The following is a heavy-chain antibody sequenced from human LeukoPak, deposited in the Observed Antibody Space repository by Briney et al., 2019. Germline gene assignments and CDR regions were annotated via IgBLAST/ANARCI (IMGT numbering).Heavy chain of an antibody. D-gene: IGHD5-18*01. V-gene: IGHV5-51*01. Sequence: KRGESLKISCKGSGYRFTNYWISWVRQMPGKGLEWMGIIYPGDSDTRYSPSFQGQVTISADKSISTAYLQWSSLKASDTAMYYCARQRDIGYSLEDWGQGTLVTVSS. CDR2: IYPGDSDT. J-gene: IGHJ4*02. CDR1: GYRFTNYW. CDR3: ARQRDIGYSLED.